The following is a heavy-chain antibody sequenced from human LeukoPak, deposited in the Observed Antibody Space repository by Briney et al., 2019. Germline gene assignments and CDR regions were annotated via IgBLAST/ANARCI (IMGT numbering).Heavy chain of an antibody. CDR1: GXTFSSYW. CDR3: ASLNVPATPH. J-gene: IGHJ4*02. Sequence: PGGSLRLSCAVSGXTFSSYWMHWVRQAPGKGLVWVSRINSDGSSTNYADSVRGRFTISRDNAKNTLYLQMNSLRAEDTAVYYCASLNVPATPHWGQGTLVTVSS. D-gene: IGHD2-15*01. CDR2: INSDGSST. V-gene: IGHV3-74*01.